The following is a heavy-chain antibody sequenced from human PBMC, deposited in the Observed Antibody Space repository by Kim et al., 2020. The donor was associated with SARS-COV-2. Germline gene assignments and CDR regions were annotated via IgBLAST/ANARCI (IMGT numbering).Heavy chain of an antibody. CDR3: ARVMGGGSWRMDV. D-gene: IGHD2-15*01. V-gene: IGHV3-7*01. Sequence: GGSLRLSCAASGFTFFNYWMTWVRQAPGGGLEWVANIKPDGREKYYVDSLRGRFTISRDNAENSLYLQMRSLRAGDTAVYYCARVMGGGSWRMDVWGQGT. CDR1: GFTFFNYW. J-gene: IGHJ6*02. CDR2: IKPDGREK.